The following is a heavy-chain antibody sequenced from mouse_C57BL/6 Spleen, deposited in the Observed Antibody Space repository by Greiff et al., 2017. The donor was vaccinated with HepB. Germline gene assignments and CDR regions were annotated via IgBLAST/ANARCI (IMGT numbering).Heavy chain of an antibody. CDR3: ARDRRDYFDY. CDR1: GFTFSDYY. J-gene: IGHJ2*01. Sequence: EVMLVESEGGLVQPGSSMKLSCTASGFTFSDYYMAWVRQVPEKGLEWVANINYDGSSAYYLDSLKSRFIISRDNAKNILYLQMSSLKSEDTATYYCARDRRDYFDYWGQGTTLTVSS. V-gene: IGHV5-16*01. CDR2: INYDGSSA.